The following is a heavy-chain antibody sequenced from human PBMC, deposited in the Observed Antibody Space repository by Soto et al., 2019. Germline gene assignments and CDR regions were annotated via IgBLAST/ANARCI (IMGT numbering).Heavy chain of an antibody. V-gene: IGHV1-69*08. Sequence: QVQLVQSGAEVKKPGPSVRVSCKASGTIFSSYTISWVRQAPGQGLEWMGRIIPILGETNSAQKFQGRVTLTADKSTNTAYMELNSLRLEDTALYYCARGLGGRMDDWGQGTTVTVSS. CDR3: ARGLGGRMDD. D-gene: IGHD3-16*01. CDR2: IIPILGET. J-gene: IGHJ6*02. CDR1: GTIFSSYT.